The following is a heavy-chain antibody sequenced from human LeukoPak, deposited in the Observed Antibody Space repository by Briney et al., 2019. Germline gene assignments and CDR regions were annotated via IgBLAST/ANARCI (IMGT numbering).Heavy chain of an antibody. CDR1: GFTFSSYE. Sequence: PGGSLRLSCAASGFTFSSYEMNWVRQAPGKGVEWVSYISSSGSTIYYADSVKGRFTISRDNAKNSLYLQMNSLRAEDTAVYYCARDGGVRSSSWYIFGRDAFDIWGQGTMVTVSS. D-gene: IGHD6-13*01. V-gene: IGHV3-48*03. CDR2: ISSSGSTI. J-gene: IGHJ3*02. CDR3: ARDGGVRSSSWYIFGRDAFDI.